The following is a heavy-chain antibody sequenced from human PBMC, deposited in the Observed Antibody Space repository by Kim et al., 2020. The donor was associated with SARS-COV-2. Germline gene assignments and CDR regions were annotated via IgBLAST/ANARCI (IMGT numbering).Heavy chain of an antibody. V-gene: IGHV4-39*01. D-gene: IGHD6-19*01. J-gene: IGHJ6*02. CDR1: GGSISSSSYY. CDR2: IYYSGST. Sequence: SETLSLTCTVSGGSISSSSYYWGWIRQPPGKGLEWIGSIYYSGSTYYNPSLKSRVTISVDTSKNQFSLKLSSVTAADTAVYYCARGGPYSSGWPHYYYYGMDVWGQGTTVTVSS. CDR3: ARGGPYSSGWPHYYYYGMDV.